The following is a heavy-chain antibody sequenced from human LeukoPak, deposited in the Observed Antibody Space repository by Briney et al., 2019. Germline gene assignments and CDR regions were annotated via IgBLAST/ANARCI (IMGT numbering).Heavy chain of an antibody. CDR2: IQYDGGTE. Sequence: GGSLRLSCAASGFTFSTFGMHWVRQAPGKGLEWVAFIQYDGGTEYYADSVKGRITISRDNVKNSLNLHMTSLRAEDTAVYYCAREDSSSWYGWGGYYYYMDVWGKGTTVTVSS. D-gene: IGHD6-13*01. CDR3: AREDSSSWYGWGGYYYYMDV. CDR1: GFTFSTFG. V-gene: IGHV3-30*02. J-gene: IGHJ6*03.